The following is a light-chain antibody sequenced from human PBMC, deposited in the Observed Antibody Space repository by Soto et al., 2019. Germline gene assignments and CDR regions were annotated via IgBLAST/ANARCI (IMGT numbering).Light chain of an antibody. CDR2: EVT. CDR1: SSDIGAYDY. Sequence: LTQPASVSGSPGQSITISCTGTSSDIGAYDYVSWYQQYPGRVPKLIIHEVTNRPSGVSDRFSGSKSGNTASLTISGLQTEDEADYYCSSHAGSNAFYVFGTGNKVTVL. V-gene: IGLV2-14*01. J-gene: IGLJ1*01. CDR3: SSHAGSNAFYV.